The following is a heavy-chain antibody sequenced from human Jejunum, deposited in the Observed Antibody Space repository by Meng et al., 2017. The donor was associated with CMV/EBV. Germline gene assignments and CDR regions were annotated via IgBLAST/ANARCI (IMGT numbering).Heavy chain of an antibody. CDR2: IKSERDGGTT. CDR1: GLAFSQAR. V-gene: IGHV3-15*01. D-gene: IGHD2-15*01. J-gene: IGHJ4*02. CDR3: ATGERQWQLLLNC. Sequence: GLAFSQARMGWVRQAPGRGLEWVGRIKSERDGGTTDYAARVKGRFTISRDDLENTLYLHMNSLDIEDTGVYYCATGERQWQLLLNCWGQGTLVTVSS.